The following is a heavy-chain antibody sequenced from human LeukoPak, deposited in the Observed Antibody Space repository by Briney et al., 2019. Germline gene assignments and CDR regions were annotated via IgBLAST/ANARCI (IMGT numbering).Heavy chain of an antibody. J-gene: IGHJ4*02. D-gene: IGHD6-19*01. V-gene: IGHV1-69*13. CDR2: IIPIFGTT. Sequence: ASVKVSCKASGGTFSSYAISWVRQAPGQGLEWMGGIIPIFGTTNYAQKFQGRVTITADESTSTAYMELSSLRSEDTAVYYCARALSSLYSSGWSYYFDYWGQGTLVTVSS. CDR1: GGTFSSYA. CDR3: ARALSSLYSSGWSYYFDY.